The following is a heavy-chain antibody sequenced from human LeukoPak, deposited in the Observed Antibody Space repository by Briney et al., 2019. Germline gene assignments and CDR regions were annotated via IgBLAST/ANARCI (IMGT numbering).Heavy chain of an antibody. CDR1: GFTFSSYE. D-gene: IGHD5-18*01. CDR2: ISSSGSTI. J-gene: IGHJ6*03. Sequence: HPGGSLRLSCAASGFTFSSYEMNWVRQAPGKGLEWVSYISSSGSTIYYADSVKGRFTISRDNAKNSLYLQMNSLRAEDTAVYYCARDYKYSYGYPGYYYYMDVWGKGTTVTVSS. CDR3: ARDYKYSYGYPGYYYYMDV. V-gene: IGHV3-48*03.